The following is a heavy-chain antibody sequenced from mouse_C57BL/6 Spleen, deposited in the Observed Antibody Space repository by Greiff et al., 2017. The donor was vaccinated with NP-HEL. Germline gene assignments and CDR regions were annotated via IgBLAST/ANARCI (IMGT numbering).Heavy chain of an antibody. D-gene: IGHD6-1*01. Sequence: EVKVVESGGGLVKPGGSLKLSCAASGFTFSDYGMHWVRQAPEKGLEWVAYISSGSSTIYYADTVKGRFTISRDNAKNTLFLQMTSLRSEDTAMYYCARSEPFDYWGQGTTLTVSS. CDR2: ISSGSSTI. CDR3: ARSEPFDY. J-gene: IGHJ2*01. V-gene: IGHV5-17*01. CDR1: GFTFSDYG.